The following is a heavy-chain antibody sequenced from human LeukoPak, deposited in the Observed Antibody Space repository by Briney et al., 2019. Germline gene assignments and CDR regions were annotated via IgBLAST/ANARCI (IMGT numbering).Heavy chain of an antibody. CDR3: ARGPVIMYYDFWSGYSNYMDV. J-gene: IGHJ6*03. Sequence: PGGSLRLSCAASGFTFSSYSMNWVRQAPGKGLEWVSSISSSSSYIYYADSVKGRFTISRDNAKSSLYLQMNSLRAEDTAVYYCARGPVIMYYDFWSGYSNYMDVWGKGTTVTVSS. CDR1: GFTFSSYS. D-gene: IGHD3-3*01. V-gene: IGHV3-21*01. CDR2: ISSSSSYI.